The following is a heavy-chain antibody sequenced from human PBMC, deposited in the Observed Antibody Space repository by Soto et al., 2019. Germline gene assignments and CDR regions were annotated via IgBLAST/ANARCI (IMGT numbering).Heavy chain of an antibody. CDR2: VNHSGEA. Sequence: SETLSLTCGVYGGSFRNYYWIWVRQPPGKGLEWIGEVNHSGEATYNPSLQSRVTISLDTTNNHFSLKMTSVTAADTAIYFCARAEPFPRSWFDSWVHGSQLTVSS. CDR3: ARAEPFPRSWFDS. V-gene: IGHV4-34*01. CDR1: GGSFRNYY. J-gene: IGHJ5*01.